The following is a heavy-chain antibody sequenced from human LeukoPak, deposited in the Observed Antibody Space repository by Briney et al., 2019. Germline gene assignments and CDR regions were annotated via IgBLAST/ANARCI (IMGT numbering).Heavy chain of an antibody. CDR3: ARDFKAVAGTSHEVFDY. Sequence: PGGSLRLSCAASGFTFSDYYMSWIRQAPGKGLEWVSFISSSSSYTNYADSVKGRFTISRDNAKNSLYLQVNSLRAEDTAVYYCARDFKAVAGTSHEVFDYWGLGTLVTVSS. CDR1: GFTFSDYY. J-gene: IGHJ4*02. CDR2: ISSSSSYT. D-gene: IGHD6-19*01. V-gene: IGHV3-11*05.